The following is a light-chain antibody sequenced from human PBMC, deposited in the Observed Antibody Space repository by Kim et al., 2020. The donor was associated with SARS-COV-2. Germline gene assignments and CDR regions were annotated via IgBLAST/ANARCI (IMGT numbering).Light chain of an antibody. CDR1: QSLSSNS. CDR3: QQYGSSPLT. CDR2: GAS. Sequence: SPGERATLSCRASQSLSSNSLAWYQQKPGQAPRLFIYGASIRATGIPDRFSGSGSGTDFTLTISRLEPEDFAVYYCQQYGSSPLTFGGGTKVDIK. J-gene: IGKJ4*01. V-gene: IGKV3-20*01.